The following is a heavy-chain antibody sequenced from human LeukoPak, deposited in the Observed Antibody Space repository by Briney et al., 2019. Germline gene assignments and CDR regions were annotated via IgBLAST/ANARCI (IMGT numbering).Heavy chain of an antibody. CDR1: GFTFSYYW. V-gene: IGHV3-7*03. CDR3: VKVSGYSYGYFDF. J-gene: IGHJ4*02. CDR2: IKEDGSEK. D-gene: IGHD5-18*01. Sequence: GGSLRLSCAASGFTFSYYWMSWVRQAPGKGLEWVANIKEDGSEKYYVDSVKGRFTISRDNAKKSLNLQMNSLRPEDTALYYCVKVSGYSYGYFDFWGQGTLVTVSS.